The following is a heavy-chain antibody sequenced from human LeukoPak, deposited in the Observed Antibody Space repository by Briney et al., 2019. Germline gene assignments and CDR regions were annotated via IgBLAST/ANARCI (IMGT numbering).Heavy chain of an antibody. D-gene: IGHD3-22*01. CDR2: IDTNTGNP. Sequence: ASVKVSRKGSGYTFTKYAISWVRQAPGQGLEYMGWIDTNTGNPTYAQGFTGRFLFSLDTSVSTAYLQISSLKAEDSAIYFCANCYDSSGFFAYWGQGTLVTVSS. CDR1: GYTFTKYA. V-gene: IGHV7-4-1*02. J-gene: IGHJ4*02. CDR3: ANCYDSSGFFAY.